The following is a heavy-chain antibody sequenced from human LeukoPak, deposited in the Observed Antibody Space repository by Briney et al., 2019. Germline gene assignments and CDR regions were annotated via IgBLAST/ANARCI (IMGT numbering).Heavy chain of an antibody. CDR3: ATDENPYGPDY. CDR2: VDPEDGET. V-gene: IGHV1-69-2*01. Sequence: ATVKISCKASGYTFTDYYMHWVQQAPGKGLRWMGRVDPEDGETIYAEKFQGRVTITADTSTDTAYMELSSLRSEDTAVYYCATDENPYGPDYWGQGTLVTVSS. J-gene: IGHJ4*02. CDR1: GYTFTDYY. D-gene: IGHD3-10*01.